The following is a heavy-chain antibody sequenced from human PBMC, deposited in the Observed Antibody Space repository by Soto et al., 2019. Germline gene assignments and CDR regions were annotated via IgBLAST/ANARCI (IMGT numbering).Heavy chain of an antibody. V-gene: IGHV2-5*02. CDR1: GFSLTTTRMG. Sequence: QITLKESGPPLVRPAQTLTLTCAFSGFSLTTTRMGVAWIRQPPGKALEWLALIYWDDDKRYSPSLKNRLTVSKDTSPNRVVLTITNISPHYTGTHFWAHAADFDLLSFGLWGPVTLVTVSS. J-gene: IGHJ4*01. CDR2: IYWDDDK. CDR3: AHAADFDLLSFGL. D-gene: IGHD3-3*01.